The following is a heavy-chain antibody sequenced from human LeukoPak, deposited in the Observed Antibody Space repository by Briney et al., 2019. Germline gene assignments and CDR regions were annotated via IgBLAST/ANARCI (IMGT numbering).Heavy chain of an antibody. CDR3: ARAYSGSYSTAAATFDI. J-gene: IGHJ3*02. D-gene: IGHD1-26*01. V-gene: IGHV4-61*02. CDR1: GGSISSGSYY. CDR2: IYTSGST. Sequence: PSETLSLTCTVSGGSISSGSYYWSWIRQPAGTGLEWIGRIYTSGSTNYNPSLKSRVTISVDTSKNQFSLKLSSMTAADTAVYYCARAYSGSYSTAAATFDIWGQGTMVTVSS.